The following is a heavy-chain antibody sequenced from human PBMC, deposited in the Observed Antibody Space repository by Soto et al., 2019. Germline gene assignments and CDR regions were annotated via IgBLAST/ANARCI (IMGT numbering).Heavy chain of an antibody. CDR3: AEERSSYFDY. CDR1: GFTFSISA. J-gene: IGHJ4*02. D-gene: IGHD1-1*01. CDR2: ISGSGGST. V-gene: IGHV3-23*01. Sequence: GGSLRLSCAASGFTFSISAMNWVRQAPGKGLEWVSGISGSGGSTYYADSVKGGFTISRDNSKNTLYLQMNSLRAEDTAVYYCAEERSSYFDYWGKGTLVSVSS.